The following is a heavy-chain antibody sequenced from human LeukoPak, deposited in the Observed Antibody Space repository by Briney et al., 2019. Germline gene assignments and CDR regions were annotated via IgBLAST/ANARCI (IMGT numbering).Heavy chain of an antibody. J-gene: IGHJ4*02. Sequence: GASVKVSCKASGYTFTDYYMHWVRQAPGQGLERMGWINPNSGGTNYAQKFQGRVTMTRDTSISTAYMELSRLRSDDTAVYYCAREGPIVGATHLVDYWGQGTLVTVSS. CDR3: AREGPIVGATHLVDY. CDR2: INPNSGGT. V-gene: IGHV1-2*02. D-gene: IGHD1-26*01. CDR1: GYTFTDYY.